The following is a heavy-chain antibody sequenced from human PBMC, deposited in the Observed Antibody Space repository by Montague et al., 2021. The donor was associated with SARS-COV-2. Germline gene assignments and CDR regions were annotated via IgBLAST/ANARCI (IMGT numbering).Heavy chain of an antibody. D-gene: IGHD3-22*01. V-gene: IGHV3-66*01. CDR2: IYSGGST. Sequence: SLRLSCAASGFTVSSNYMSWVRQAPGKGLEWVSVIYSGGSTYYADSVKGRFTISRDNSKNTLYLQMNSLRAEDTAVYYCARGYYDSSGYYATFGVHWGQGTLVTVSS. CDR1: GFTVSSNY. J-gene: IGHJ4*02. CDR3: ARGYYDSSGYYATFGVH.